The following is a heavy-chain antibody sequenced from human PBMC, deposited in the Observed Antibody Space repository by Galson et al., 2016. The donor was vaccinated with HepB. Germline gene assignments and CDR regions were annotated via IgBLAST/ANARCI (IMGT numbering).Heavy chain of an antibody. J-gene: IGHJ4*02. Sequence: QSGAEVKKPGESLMISCKGSGYNFATFWIGWVRQMPGKGLEWMGLIYPGDSDTRYSPSFQGQVTISAGKSLNTAYLQWTSLKASDTATYYCARQGPVTTSSQPSDYWGQGTPVIVSP. CDR3: ARQGPVTTSSQPSDY. V-gene: IGHV5-51*01. CDR1: GYNFATFW. D-gene: IGHD4-17*01. CDR2: IYPGDSDT.